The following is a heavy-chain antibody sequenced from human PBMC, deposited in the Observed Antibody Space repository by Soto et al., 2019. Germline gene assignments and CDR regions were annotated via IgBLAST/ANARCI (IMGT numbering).Heavy chain of an antibody. CDR3: VTLSWNY. CDR2: SGGSDLST. V-gene: IGHV3-23*01. J-gene: IGHJ4*02. CDR1: GLTFNGAG. D-gene: IGHD1-1*01. Sequence: EVQLLESGRGLVQPGGSLRLSCVVSGLTFNGAGLSWVLQPPGKGLEWVSASGGSDLSTHYVDSVKGRFTISIDSSKNTLYLQMNSLSAEDTAVYYCVTLSWNYWGQGTLVTVSS.